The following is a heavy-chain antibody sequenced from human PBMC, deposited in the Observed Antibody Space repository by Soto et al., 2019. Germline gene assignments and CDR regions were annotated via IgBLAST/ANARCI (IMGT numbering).Heavy chain of an antibody. CDR1: GFTFSDYY. CDR2: ISSSSSYT. Sequence: QVQLVESGGGLVKPGGSLRLSCAASGFTFSDYYMSWIRQAPGKGLEWVSYISSSSSYTNYADSVKGRFTISRDNAKNSLYLQMNSLRAEDTAVYYCARVCGSGSYYSDNWFDPWGQGTLVTVSS. J-gene: IGHJ5*02. D-gene: IGHD3-10*01. V-gene: IGHV3-11*06. CDR3: ARVCGSGSYYSDNWFDP.